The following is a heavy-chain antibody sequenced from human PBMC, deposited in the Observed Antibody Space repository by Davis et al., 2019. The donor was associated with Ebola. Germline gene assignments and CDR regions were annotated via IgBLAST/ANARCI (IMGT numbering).Heavy chain of an antibody. V-gene: IGHV3-9*01. CDR3: AKDRFAGTGAFDI. D-gene: IGHD6-13*01. CDR2: ISWNSGSI. CDR1: GFTFSSYG. J-gene: IGHJ3*02. Sequence: SLKISCAASGFTFSSYGMHWVRQAPGKGLEWVSGISWNSGSIGYADSVKGRFTISRDNAKNSLYLQMNSLRAEDTALYYCAKDRFAGTGAFDIWGQGTMVTVSS.